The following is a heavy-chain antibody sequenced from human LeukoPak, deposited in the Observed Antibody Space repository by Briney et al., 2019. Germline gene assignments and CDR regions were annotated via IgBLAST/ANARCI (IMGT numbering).Heavy chain of an antibody. J-gene: IGHJ4*02. CDR3: ARQFDTRRGDSYDPAHFDH. Sequence: SETLSLTCTVSVGSFAVGIYYWAGVARSPGRDREGLGRFFYSGNTYYNPSLRSRVTVSKDTSKNYFSLELSSVTAADTAIYYCARQFDTRRGDSYDPAHFDHWGQGTLVTVSS. V-gene: IGHV4-39*01. CDR2: FFYSGNT. D-gene: IGHD5-18*01. CDR1: VGSFAVGIYY.